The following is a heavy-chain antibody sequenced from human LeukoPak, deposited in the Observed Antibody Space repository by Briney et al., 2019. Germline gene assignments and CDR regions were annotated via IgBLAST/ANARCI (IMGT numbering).Heavy chain of an antibody. D-gene: IGHD3-10*01. CDR2: INHSGST. CDR1: GGSFSGYY. V-gene: IGHV4-34*01. Sequence: SETLSLTCAVYGGSFSGYYWSWIRQPPGKGLEWIGEINHSGSTNYNPSLKSRVTISVDTSKNQFSLKLSSVTAADTAVYYCARGRYYGSGSCYSLHPTEYFQHWGQGTLVTVSS. CDR3: ARGRYYGSGSCYSLHPTEYFQH. J-gene: IGHJ1*01.